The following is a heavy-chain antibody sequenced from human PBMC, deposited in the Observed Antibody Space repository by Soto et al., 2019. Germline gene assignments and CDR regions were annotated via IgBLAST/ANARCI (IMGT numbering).Heavy chain of an antibody. V-gene: IGHV3-23*01. J-gene: IGHJ4*02. CDR1: GFTFSSYA. Sequence: GVSLRLSSAASGFTFSSYAMSWVRQAPGKGLEWVSGITSYGDTTYYADSVKGRFSISRDNSKNTLYLQMNGLRVEDTAVYYCANSPTTVAGTNYYFDYWGQGTLVTVSS. CDR2: ITSYGDTT. CDR3: ANSPTTVAGTNYYFDY. D-gene: IGHD6-19*01.